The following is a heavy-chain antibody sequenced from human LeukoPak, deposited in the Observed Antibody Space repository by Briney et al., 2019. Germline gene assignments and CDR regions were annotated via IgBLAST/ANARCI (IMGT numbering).Heavy chain of an antibody. V-gene: IGHV1-8*03. J-gene: IGHJ6*03. D-gene: IGHD6-6*01. CDR1: GYTFTSYD. Sequence: ASVKVSRKASGYTFTSYDINWVRQATGQGLEWMGWMNPNSGNTGYAQKFQGRVTITRNTSISTAYMELSSLRSEDTAVYYCARGSHIAARLVNYYYYMDVWGKGTTVTISS. CDR2: MNPNSGNT. CDR3: ARGSHIAARLVNYYYYMDV.